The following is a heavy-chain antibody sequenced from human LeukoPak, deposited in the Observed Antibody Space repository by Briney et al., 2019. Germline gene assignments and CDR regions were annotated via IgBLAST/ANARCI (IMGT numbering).Heavy chain of an antibody. D-gene: IGHD3-10*01. V-gene: IGHV1-2*02. J-gene: IGHJ3*02. CDR3: ARDRGALDAFDI. Sequence: ASVKVSCKASGYTFTVYHMHWVRQAPGQGLGWMGLINPNNGDTDSPQRFQGRVAMTRDTSVATVYMELTRLRSDDTAVYYCARDRGALDAFDIWGQGTMVTVSS. CDR1: GYTFTVYH. CDR2: INPNNGDT.